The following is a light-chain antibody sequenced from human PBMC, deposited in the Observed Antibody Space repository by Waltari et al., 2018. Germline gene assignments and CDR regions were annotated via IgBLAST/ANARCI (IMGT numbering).Light chain of an antibody. J-gene: IGKJ4*01. Sequence: DIQMTQSPSSLSASVGDRVTITCRASQSISNYLNWYQHKPGNAPTVLIYAAPTLQSGVPARFSGSGSGTDFTLTISSLQPEDFATYYCQQSYTTPRALTFGGGTKVEI. CDR2: AAP. V-gene: IGKV1-39*01. CDR1: QSISNY. CDR3: QQSYTTPRALT.